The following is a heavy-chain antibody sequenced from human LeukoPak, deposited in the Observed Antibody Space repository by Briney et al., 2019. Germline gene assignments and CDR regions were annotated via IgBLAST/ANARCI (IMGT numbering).Heavy chain of an antibody. J-gene: IGHJ4*02. Sequence: PGGSLRLSCAASGFTFSSSAMSWVRQAPGKGLEWVSAISPSGRTTDYVDSVKGRFTISRDNSKNTLYLQMNSLRAEDTAVYYCAKVVLVGAIFGPGYWGQGTLVTVSS. D-gene: IGHD1-26*01. CDR1: GFTFSSSA. V-gene: IGHV3-23*01. CDR3: AKVVLVGAIFGPGY. CDR2: ISPSGRTT.